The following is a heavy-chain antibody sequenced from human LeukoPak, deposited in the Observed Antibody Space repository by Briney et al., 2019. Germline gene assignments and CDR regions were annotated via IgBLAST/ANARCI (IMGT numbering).Heavy chain of an antibody. CDR3: ARGGSNWNYQYYFDH. CDR1: GYTFTGYY. CDR2: INPNSGGT. J-gene: IGHJ4*02. V-gene: IGHV1-2*02. D-gene: IGHD1-7*01. Sequence: ASVKVSCKASGYTFTGYYMHWVRQAPGQGLEWMGWINPNSGGTNYAQKFQGRVTMTRDTSISTAYMELSRLRSDDTAVYYCARGGSNWNYQYYFDHWGQGTLVTVSS.